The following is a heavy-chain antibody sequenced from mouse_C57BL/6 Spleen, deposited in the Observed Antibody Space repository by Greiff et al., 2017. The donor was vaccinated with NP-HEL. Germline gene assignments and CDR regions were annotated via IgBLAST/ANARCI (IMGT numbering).Heavy chain of an antibody. CDR1: GFTFSSYG. D-gene: IGHD2-4*01. V-gene: IGHV5-6*01. CDR3: TRAITTLFDY. CDR2: ISSGGSYT. J-gene: IGHJ2*01. Sequence: EVMLVESGGDLVKPGGSLKLSCAASGFTFSSYGMSWVRQTPDKRLEWVATISSGGSYTYYPDSVKGRFTISRDNAKNTLYLQMSSLKSEDTAMYYCTRAITTLFDYWGQGTTLTVSS.